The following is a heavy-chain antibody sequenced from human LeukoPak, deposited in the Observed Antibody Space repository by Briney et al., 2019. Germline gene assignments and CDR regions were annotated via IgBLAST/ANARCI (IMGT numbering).Heavy chain of an antibody. CDR2: IRYDGSNK. Sequence: GGSLRLSCAASGFTFSSYGIHWVRQAPGKGLEWVAFIRYDGSNKYHADSVKGRFTISRDNSKNTLYLQMNSLRAEDTAVYYCVRGAYSSSWLNFDYWGQGTLVTVSS. J-gene: IGHJ4*02. D-gene: IGHD6-13*01. CDR1: GFTFSSYG. V-gene: IGHV3-30*02. CDR3: VRGAYSSSWLNFDY.